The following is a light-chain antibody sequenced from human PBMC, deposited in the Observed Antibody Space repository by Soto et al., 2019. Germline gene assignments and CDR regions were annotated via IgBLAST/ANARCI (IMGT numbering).Light chain of an antibody. CDR3: QQYNSYSYT. CDR2: DVS. V-gene: IGKV1-5*01. CDR1: QSFSNW. J-gene: IGKJ2*01. Sequence: DIQMTQSPSTLSASVGDRGSITCRASQSFSNWLASYQQKPGKAPKLLIYDVSSLENGVPSRFSGSGSETEFTLTISSLQPDDSAIYYCQQYNSYSYTFGQGTKLEI.